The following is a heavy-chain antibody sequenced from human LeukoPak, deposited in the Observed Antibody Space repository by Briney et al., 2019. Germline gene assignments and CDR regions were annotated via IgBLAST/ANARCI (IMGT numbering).Heavy chain of an antibody. J-gene: IGHJ4*02. CDR1: GYSISSGYY. V-gene: IGHV4-38-2*01. CDR3: ASKTRTGYSN. Sequence: SETLSLTCAVSGYSISSGYYWGWIWQPPGKGLEWIGSIYHSGSTYYNPSLKSRVTISVDTSKNQFSLKLSSVTAADTAVYYCASKTRTGYSNWGQGTLVTVSS. CDR2: IYHSGST. D-gene: IGHD6-13*01.